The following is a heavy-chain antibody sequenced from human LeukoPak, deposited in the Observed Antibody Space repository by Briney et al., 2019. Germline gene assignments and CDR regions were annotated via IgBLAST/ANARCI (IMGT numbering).Heavy chain of an antibody. Sequence: GRSLRLSCAASGFTFSSYAMSWVRQAPGKGLEWVSLISGSGGSTFYADSVKGRFTISRDNSIDTLYLQMNSLRAEDTAVYYCAKDYYYDNSGYYVTFDYWGQGTPVTVSS. J-gene: IGHJ4*02. D-gene: IGHD3-22*01. V-gene: IGHV3-23*01. CDR2: ISGSGGST. CDR3: AKDYYYDNSGYYVTFDY. CDR1: GFTFSSYA.